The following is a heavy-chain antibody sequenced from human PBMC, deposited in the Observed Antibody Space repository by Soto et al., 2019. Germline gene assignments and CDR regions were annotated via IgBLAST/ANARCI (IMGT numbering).Heavy chain of an antibody. D-gene: IGHD4-17*01. Sequence: GASVKVSCKASGFTFSISAVQWVRHTRGQCLEWIGWIVVGSGTTNDAQKFQERVTITRDMSTSTAYMDLRVLTSEDTAVYYCAAEKGVGQSTVPPHWSDYWGQGTLVTVSS. CDR1: GFTFSISA. J-gene: IGHJ4*02. CDR3: AAEKGVGQSTVPPHWSDY. V-gene: IGHV1-58*01. CDR2: IVVGSGTT.